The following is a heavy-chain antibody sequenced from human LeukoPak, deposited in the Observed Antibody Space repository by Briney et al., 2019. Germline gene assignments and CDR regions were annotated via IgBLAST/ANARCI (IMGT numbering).Heavy chain of an antibody. V-gene: IGHV4-34*01. CDR2: INHSGST. CDR1: GGSFSGYY. J-gene: IGHJ4*02. CDR3: ARAIFSDPGRFDY. Sequence: SETLSLTCAVYGGSFSGYYWSWIRQPPGKGLEWIGEINHSGSTNYNPSLKSRAAISVDTSKNELSLNLTSVTAADTAVYYCARAIFSDPGRFDYWGQGTLVTVSS.